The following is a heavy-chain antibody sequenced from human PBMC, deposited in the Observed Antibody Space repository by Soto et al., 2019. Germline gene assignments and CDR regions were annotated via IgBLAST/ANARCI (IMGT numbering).Heavy chain of an antibody. D-gene: IGHD6-13*01. CDR3: ERLGDLSSSYPSACYTHAMDF. V-gene: IGHV5-51*01. CDR1: GYSFTSYW. J-gene: IGHJ6*01. CDR2: IYPGDSDT. Sequence: PGESLKISCKGSGYSFTSYWIGWVRQMPGKGLEWMGIIYPGDSDTRYSPSFQGQVTISADKSISTAYLQWSSLKASDTAMYYCERLGDLSSSYPSACYTHAMDFGVQATTVAV.